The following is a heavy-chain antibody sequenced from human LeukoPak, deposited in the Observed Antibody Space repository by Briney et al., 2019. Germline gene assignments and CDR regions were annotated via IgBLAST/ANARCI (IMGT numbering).Heavy chain of an antibody. Sequence: VASVKVSCKASGYTFTGYYMHWVRQAPGQGLEWMGWINPNSGGTNYAQKFQGRVTMTRDTSISTAYMELSRLRSDDTAVYYCARVGLDPPAGNYFDYWGQGTLVTVSS. CDR3: ARVGLDPPAGNYFDY. CDR1: GYTFTGYY. V-gene: IGHV1-2*02. J-gene: IGHJ4*02. D-gene: IGHD2-2*01. CDR2: INPNSGGT.